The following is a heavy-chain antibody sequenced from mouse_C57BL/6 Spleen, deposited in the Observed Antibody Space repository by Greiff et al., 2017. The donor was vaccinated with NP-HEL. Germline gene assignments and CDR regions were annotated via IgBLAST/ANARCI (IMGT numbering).Heavy chain of an antibody. J-gene: IGHJ2*01. CDR1: GYSFTSYY. CDR3: ARTYADYLDY. Sequence: VQLQQSGPELVKPGASVKISCKASGYSFTSYYIHWVKQRPGQGLEWIGWIYPGSGNTKYNEKFKGKATLTADTSSSTAYMQLSSLTSEDSAVYYCARTYADYLDYWGQGTTLTVSS. D-gene: IGHD6-5*01. V-gene: IGHV1-66*01. CDR2: IYPGSGNT.